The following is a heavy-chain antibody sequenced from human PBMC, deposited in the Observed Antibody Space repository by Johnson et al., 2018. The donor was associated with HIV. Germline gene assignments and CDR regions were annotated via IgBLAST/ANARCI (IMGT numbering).Heavy chain of an antibody. V-gene: IGHV3-30*04. J-gene: IGHJ3*02. CDR1: GFTFSSYA. D-gene: IGHD6-19*01. Sequence: QVQLVESGGGVVQPGRSLRLSCAASGFTFSSYAMHWVRQAPGKGLEWVAVISYDGREKYYVASVKGRFTISRDNAKNTLYLQMNSLRAEDTAVYYCAKELALYSSGYGGDAFDIWGQGTMVTVSS. CDR2: ISYDGREK. CDR3: AKELALYSSGYGGDAFDI.